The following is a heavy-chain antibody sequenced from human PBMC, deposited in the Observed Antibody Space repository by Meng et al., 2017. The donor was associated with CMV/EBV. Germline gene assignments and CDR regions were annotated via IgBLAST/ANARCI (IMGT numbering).Heavy chain of an antibody. CDR2: IWYDGSNK. D-gene: IGHD2-15*01. V-gene: IGHV3-33*06. CDR3: AKVKGWYYYGMDV. CDR1: GFTFSSYG. J-gene: IGHJ6*02. Sequence: GESLKISCAASGFTFSSYGMHWVRQAPGKGLEWVAVIWYDGSNKYYADSVKGRFTISRDNSKNTLYLQMNNLRAEDTAVYYCAKVKGWYYYGMDVWGQGTTVTVSS.